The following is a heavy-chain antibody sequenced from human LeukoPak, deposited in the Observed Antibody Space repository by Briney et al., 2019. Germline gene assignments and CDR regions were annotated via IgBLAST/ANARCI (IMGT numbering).Heavy chain of an antibody. CDR2: IRYDGSNK. CDR1: GFTFSSYG. Sequence: TGGSLRLSCAASGFTFSSYGMHWVRQAPGKGLEWVAFIRYDGSNKYYADSVKGRFTISRDNSKNTLYLQMNSLRAEDTAVYYCAKGPSVYCSSTSCPGFDYWGQGTLVTVSS. J-gene: IGHJ4*02. V-gene: IGHV3-30*02. CDR3: AKGPSVYCSSTSCPGFDY. D-gene: IGHD2-2*01.